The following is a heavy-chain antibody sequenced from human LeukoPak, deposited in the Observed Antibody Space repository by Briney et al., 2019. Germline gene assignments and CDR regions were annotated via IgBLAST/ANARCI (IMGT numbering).Heavy chain of an antibody. D-gene: IGHD3-10*01. CDR2: INPSGGST. CDR3: ARSSGEVRGVVRERFDY. V-gene: IGHV1-46*03. CDR1: GYTFTSYY. Sequence: ASVKVSCKASGYTFTSYYMHWVRQAPGQGLEWMGLINPSGGSTSYAQKFQGRVTMTRDTSTSTVYMELSSLRSEDTAVYYCARSSGEVRGVVRERFDYWGQGTLVTVSS. J-gene: IGHJ4*02.